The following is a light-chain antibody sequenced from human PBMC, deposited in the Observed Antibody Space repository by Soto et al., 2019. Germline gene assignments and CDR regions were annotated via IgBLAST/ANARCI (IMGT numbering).Light chain of an antibody. Sequence: APNPASPVFRGPGQYIAISLTRPNKAVGSYDYVSWYQQHPDKAPKLMIYEVTQRPSGVSNRFSGSKSGNTASLTISGLQAEDEADYYCSSHTSVNTRVFGTGTKVTVL. CDR1: NKAVGSYDY. J-gene: IGLJ1*01. CDR3: SSHTSVNTRV. V-gene: IGLV2-14*01. CDR2: EVT.